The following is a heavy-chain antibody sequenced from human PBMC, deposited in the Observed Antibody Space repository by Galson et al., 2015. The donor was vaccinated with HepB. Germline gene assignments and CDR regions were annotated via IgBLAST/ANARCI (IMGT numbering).Heavy chain of an antibody. V-gene: IGHV3-23*01. CDR2: ISGSGGST. CDR3: ARGPRVNVVVPAAFFDY. CDR1: GFTFSSYA. Sequence: SLRLSCAASGFTFSSYAMRWVRQAPGKGLEWVAAISGSGGSTYYADSVKGRFTISRDNSKNTLYLQMNSLRAEDTAVYYCARGPRVNVVVPAAFFDYWGQGTLVTVSS. J-gene: IGHJ4*02. D-gene: IGHD2-2*01.